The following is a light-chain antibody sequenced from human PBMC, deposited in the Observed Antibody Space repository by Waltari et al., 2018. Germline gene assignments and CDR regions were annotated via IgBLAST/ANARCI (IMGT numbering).Light chain of an antibody. Sequence: DIQMTQSPSSVSASVGDRVNITCRASQAIRDWLVWYQQKPGRAPNLLMYGASTLRSGVPSRFSGSGSGTDFTLTIDSLQPEDFATYFCQQANSFPLTFGGGTKV. CDR3: QQANSFPLT. V-gene: IGKV1-12*01. J-gene: IGKJ4*01. CDR1: QAIRDW. CDR2: GAS.